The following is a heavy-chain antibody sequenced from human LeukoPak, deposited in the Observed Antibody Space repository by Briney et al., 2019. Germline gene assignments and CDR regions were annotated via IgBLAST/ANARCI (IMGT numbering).Heavy chain of an antibody. V-gene: IGHV1-69*04. CDR2: IIPILGIA. Sequence: ASVKVSCKASGGTFSSYAISWVRQAPGQELEWMGRIIPILGIANYAQKFQGRVTITADKSTSTAYMELSSLRSEDTAVYYCANYGSGSSPYFDYWGQGTLVTVSS. D-gene: IGHD3-10*01. J-gene: IGHJ4*02. CDR3: ANYGSGSSPYFDY. CDR1: GGTFSSYA.